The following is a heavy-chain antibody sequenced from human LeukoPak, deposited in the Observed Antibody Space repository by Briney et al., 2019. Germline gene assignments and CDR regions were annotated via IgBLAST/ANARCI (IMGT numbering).Heavy chain of an antibody. V-gene: IGHV3-21*01. CDR3: AREEGGAGLYGFDI. CDR1: GFTFSSYS. CDR2: ISSSSDYI. J-gene: IGHJ3*02. D-gene: IGHD1-26*01. Sequence: GGSLRLSCAASGFTFSSYSMNWVRQAPGKGLEWDPSISSSSDYIYYADSLKGRFTISRDNAKNSLYLQMNSLRAEDTAVYYCAREEGGAGLYGFDIWGQGTMVTVSS.